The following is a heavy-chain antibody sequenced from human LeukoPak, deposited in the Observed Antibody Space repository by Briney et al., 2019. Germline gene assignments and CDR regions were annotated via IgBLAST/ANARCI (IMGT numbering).Heavy chain of an antibody. CDR2: INPSGGST. V-gene: IGHV1-46*01. CDR3: ASFRLVHGAFDI. J-gene: IGHJ3*02. CDR1: GYTFTSYY. D-gene: IGHD6-19*01. Sequence: ASVKVSCKASGYTFTSYYMHWVRQAPGQGLEWMGIINPSGGSTSHAQRFQGRVTMTRDPSTSTVYMELSSLRSDDTAVYYCASFRLVHGAFDIWGQGTMVTVSS.